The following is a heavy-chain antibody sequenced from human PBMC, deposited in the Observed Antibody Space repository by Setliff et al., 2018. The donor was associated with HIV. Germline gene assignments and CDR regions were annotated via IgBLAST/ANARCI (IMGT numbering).Heavy chain of an antibody. J-gene: IGHJ5*02. V-gene: IGHV3-72*01. CDR2: IRNKPYGYST. Sequence: GGSLRLSCAASGFTFSDHYMDWVRQAPGEGLEWVGRIRNKPYGYSTEYAASVKGRFTISRDDSKNTLYLQMNSLKTEDAAVYYCATGEGGTYRYNYFDPWGQGTLVTVSS. CDR1: GFTFSDHY. CDR3: ATGEGGTYRYNYFDP. D-gene: IGHD1-26*01.